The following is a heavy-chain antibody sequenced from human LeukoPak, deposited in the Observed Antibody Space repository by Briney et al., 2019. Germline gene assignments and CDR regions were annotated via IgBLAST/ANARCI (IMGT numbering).Heavy chain of an antibody. CDR1: GFIFSNYA. CDR3: AKSFGYSRSWFDY. D-gene: IGHD6-13*01. J-gene: IGHJ4*02. CDR2: ISDSGGTT. Sequence: GGSLRLSCAASGFIFSNYAMKWVRHPPGKGLEWVSGISDSGGTTYYIDSVKGRFTISRDNSKNTLYLQMNSLRAEDTAVYYCAKSFGYSRSWFDYWGQGTPVTVSS. V-gene: IGHV3-23*01.